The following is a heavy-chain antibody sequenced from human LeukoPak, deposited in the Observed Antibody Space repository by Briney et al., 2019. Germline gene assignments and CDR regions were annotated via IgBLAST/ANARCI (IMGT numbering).Heavy chain of an antibody. Sequence: SETLSLTCTVSGGSISSYYWSWIRQPPGKGLEWIGYIYYSGSTNYNPSLKSRVTISVDTSKNQFSLKLSSVTAADTAVYYCSRNTDYWGQGTLVTVSS. CDR3: SRNTDY. J-gene: IGHJ4*02. CDR2: IYYSGST. CDR1: GGSISSYY. V-gene: IGHV4-59*01.